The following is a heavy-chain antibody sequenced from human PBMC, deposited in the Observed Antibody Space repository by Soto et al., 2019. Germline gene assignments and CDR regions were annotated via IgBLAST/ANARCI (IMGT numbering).Heavy chain of an antibody. V-gene: IGHV3-33*01. J-gene: IGHJ6*02. Sequence: GGSLRLSCAAYGFSFSSYGMHWVRQAPGKGLEWVAVIWYDGSNKYYADSVKGRFTISRDNSKNTLYLQMNSLRAEDTAVYYCARDEVRRIATVDYYGMDVWGQGTTVTVSS. CDR3: ARDEVRRIATVDYYGMDV. CDR2: IWYDGSNK. CDR1: GFSFSSYG. D-gene: IGHD2-15*01.